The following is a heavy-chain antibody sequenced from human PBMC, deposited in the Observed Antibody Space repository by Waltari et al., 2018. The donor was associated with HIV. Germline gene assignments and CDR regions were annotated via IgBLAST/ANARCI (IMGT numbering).Heavy chain of an antibody. V-gene: IGHV1-2*02. CDR1: GYTFTGYY. J-gene: IGHJ4*02. CDR3: ARDPTHNWNYIYYFDY. Sequence: QVQLVQSGAEVKKPGASVKVSCKASGYTFTGYYMHWVRQPPGQGLEWMGWINPNSGGTNYAQKFQGRVTMTRDTSISTAYMELSRLRSDDTAVYYCARDPTHNWNYIYYFDYWGQGTLVTVSS. D-gene: IGHD1-7*01. CDR2: INPNSGGT.